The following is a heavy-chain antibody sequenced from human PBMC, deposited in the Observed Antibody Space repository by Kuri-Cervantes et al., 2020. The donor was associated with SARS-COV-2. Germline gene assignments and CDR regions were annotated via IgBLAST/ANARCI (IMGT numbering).Heavy chain of an antibody. CDR3: ARPDCTINGVCFMDV. D-gene: IGHD2-8*01. Sequence: LSLTCAASGFTFGSYAMHWVRQAPGKGLEWVALISYDGTNKFYADSVKGRFTISRDNSRNTLYLQMNSLRAEDTAVFYCARPDCTINGVCFMDVWGQGTTVTVSS. CDR1: GFTFGSYA. CDR2: ISYDGTNK. J-gene: IGHJ6*02. V-gene: IGHV3-30-3*01.